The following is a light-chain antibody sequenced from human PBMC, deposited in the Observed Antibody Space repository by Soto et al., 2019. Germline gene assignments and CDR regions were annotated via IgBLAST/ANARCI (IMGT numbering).Light chain of an antibody. CDR2: GAS. Sequence: EKVMTQSPATLSVSPGERATLSCRASQSVSSNLVWYQQKPGQAPRLLIYGASTRATGIPARFSGSGSGTEFTLTISSLQSEDFAVYYCQQYNNWPMYTFGQGTKLEIK. V-gene: IGKV3-15*01. CDR3: QQYNNWPMYT. CDR1: QSVSSN. J-gene: IGKJ2*01.